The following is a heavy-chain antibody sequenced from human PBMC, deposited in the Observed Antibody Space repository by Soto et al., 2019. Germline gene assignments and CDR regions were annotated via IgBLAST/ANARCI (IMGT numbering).Heavy chain of an antibody. CDR3: ARANTYYYDSSGVGIGY. D-gene: IGHD3-22*01. CDR1: GGTFSSYA. V-gene: IGHV1-69*06. CDR2: IIPIFGTA. J-gene: IGHJ4*02. Sequence: SVKVSCKASGGTFSSYAISWVRQAPGQGLEWMGGIIPIFGTANYAQKFQGRVTITADKSTSTAYMELSSLRSEDTAVYYCARANTYYYDSSGVGIGYWGQGTL.